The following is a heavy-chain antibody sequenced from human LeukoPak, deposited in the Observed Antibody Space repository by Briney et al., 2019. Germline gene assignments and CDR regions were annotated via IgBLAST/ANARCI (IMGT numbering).Heavy chain of an antibody. Sequence: PGRTLRLSCAASGVTFSSYAMHWVRQAPGKGLEWVAVISYDGSNKYYADSVNGRLTISRDNSKNTLYLQMNSLRAEDTAVYYCARGWLTAAYFDSWGQGTLVTVSS. V-gene: IGHV3-30*01. J-gene: IGHJ4*02. CDR2: ISYDGSNK. CDR1: GVTFSSYA. CDR3: ARGWLTAAYFDS. D-gene: IGHD5-24*01.